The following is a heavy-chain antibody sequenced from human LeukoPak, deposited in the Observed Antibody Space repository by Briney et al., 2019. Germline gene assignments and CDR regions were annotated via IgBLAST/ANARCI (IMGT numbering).Heavy chain of an antibody. Sequence: ASVKVSCKASGYTFTSYGISWVRQAPGQGLEWMGWMNPNSGNTGYAQKFQGRVTMTRNTSISTAYMELSSLRSEDTAVYYCASFRGAIPDYYYYGMDVWGQGTTVTVSS. CDR2: MNPNSGNT. D-gene: IGHD4/OR15-4a*01. J-gene: IGHJ6*02. CDR3: ASFRGAIPDYYYYGMDV. CDR1: GYTFTSYG. V-gene: IGHV1-8*02.